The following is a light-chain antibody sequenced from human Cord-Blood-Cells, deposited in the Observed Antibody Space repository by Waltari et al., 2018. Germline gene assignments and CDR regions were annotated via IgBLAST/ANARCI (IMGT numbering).Light chain of an antibody. CDR1: QSVLYSSNNKNY. CDR3: QQYYSTPLT. Sequence: DIVMTQSPDSLAVFLGERAPINCKSSQSVLYSSNNKNYSAWYQQKPGQPPKLLIYWASSRESGVPYRCSGSGSGTDFTLTISSLQAEDVAVYYCQQYYSTPLTFGGGTKVEIK. J-gene: IGKJ4*01. CDR2: WAS. V-gene: IGKV4-1*01.